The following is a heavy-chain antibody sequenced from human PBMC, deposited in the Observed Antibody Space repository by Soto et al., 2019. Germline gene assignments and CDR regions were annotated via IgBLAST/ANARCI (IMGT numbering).Heavy chain of an antibody. CDR1: GYTFTSYA. J-gene: IGHJ5*02. CDR3: ARAWGYDLLNWFDP. V-gene: IGHV1-3*01. CDR2: INAGNGNT. D-gene: IGHD3-3*01. Sequence: ASVKVSCKASGYTFTSYAIHWVRQAPGQRLEWMGWINAGNGNTKYSQKFQGRVTITRDTSASTAYVELSSLRSEDTAVYYCARAWGYDLLNWFDPWGQGTLVTVSS.